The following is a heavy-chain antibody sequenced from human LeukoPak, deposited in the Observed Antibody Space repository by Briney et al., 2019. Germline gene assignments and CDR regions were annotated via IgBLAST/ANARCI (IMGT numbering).Heavy chain of an antibody. CDR2: IYYSGST. J-gene: IGHJ6*02. D-gene: IGHD6-6*01. CDR1: GGSISSYY. CDR3: ARGGVPHSSSSDYYYGMDV. Sequence: SETLSLTCTASGGSISSYYWSWIRQPPGKGLEWIGYIYYSGSTNYNPSLKSRVTISVDTSKNQFSLKLSSVTAADTAVYYCARGGVPHSSSSDYYYGMDVWGQGTTVTVSS. V-gene: IGHV4-59*01.